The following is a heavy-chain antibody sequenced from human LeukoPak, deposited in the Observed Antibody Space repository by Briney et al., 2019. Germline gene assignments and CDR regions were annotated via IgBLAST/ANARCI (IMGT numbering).Heavy chain of an antibody. CDR3: ARSRRDYGDYDY. D-gene: IGHD4-17*01. V-gene: IGHV2-70*04. J-gene: IGHJ4*02. Sequence: SGPALVKPTQTLTLTCTFSGFSLSTRGMRVSWIRQPPGKALEWLARIDWDDDKFYSISLKTRLTISKDTSKNQVVLTMTNMDPVDTATYYCARSRRDYGDYDYWGQGTLVTVSS. CDR1: GFSLSTRGMR. CDR2: IDWDDDK.